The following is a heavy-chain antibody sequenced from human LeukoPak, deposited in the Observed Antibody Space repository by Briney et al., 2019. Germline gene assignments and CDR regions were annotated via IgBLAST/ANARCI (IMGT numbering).Heavy chain of an antibody. V-gene: IGHV3-21*01. CDR2: ISSSSSYI. Sequence: PGGSLRLSCAASGFTFSSYSMNWVRQAPGKGLEWVSSISSSSSYIYYADSVKGRFTISRDSAKNSLYPQMNSLRAEDTAVYYCAREGVVPATPSDYWGQGTLVTVSS. CDR3: AREGVVPATPSDY. J-gene: IGHJ4*02. D-gene: IGHD2-2*01. CDR1: GFTFSSYS.